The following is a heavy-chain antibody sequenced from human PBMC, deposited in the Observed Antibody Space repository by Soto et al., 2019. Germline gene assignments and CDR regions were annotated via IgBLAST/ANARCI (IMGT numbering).Heavy chain of an antibody. D-gene: IGHD3-22*01. CDR2: IIPIFGTA. CDR1: GGSFNRHT. V-gene: IGHV1-69*01. Sequence: QVQLVQSGAEVRKPGSSVRVSCKASGGSFNRHTISWVRQAPGQGLEWMGGIIPIFGTANHAQKFQGRVTIIADESTRTVYREWSSLRSDYTAIYYCARGWGYDSTDYYYAYWGQGTLVIGSS. J-gene: IGHJ4*02. CDR3: ARGWGYDSTDYYYAY.